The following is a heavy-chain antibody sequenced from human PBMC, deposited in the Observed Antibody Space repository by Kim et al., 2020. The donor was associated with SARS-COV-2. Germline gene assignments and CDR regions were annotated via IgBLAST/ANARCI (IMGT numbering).Heavy chain of an antibody. D-gene: IGHD3-22*01. V-gene: IGHV1-18*01. CDR1: GYTFTSYG. CDR2: ISAYNGNT. CDR3: ARDGDYYDSSGYYLEAFDI. Sequence: ASVKVSCKASGYTFTSYGISWVRQAPGQGLEWMGWISAYNGNTNYAQKLQGRVTMTTDTSTSTAYMELRSLRSDDTAVYCCARDGDYYDSSGYYLEAFDIWGQGTMVTVSS. J-gene: IGHJ3*02.